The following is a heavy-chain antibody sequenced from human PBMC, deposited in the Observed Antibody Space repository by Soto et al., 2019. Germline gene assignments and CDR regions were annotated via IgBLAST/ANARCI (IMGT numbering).Heavy chain of an antibody. CDR3: ARAMIQLWSPFDC. J-gene: IGHJ4*02. V-gene: IGHV1-69*13. Sequence: ASVKVSCKASGGTFSSDVIGWVRQAPGQGLEWMGVVIPIFGTANYAQKFQGRVTITADESSSTAYMELYSLTSEDTAMYYCARAMIQLWSPFDCWGQGTLVTVSS. CDR1: GGTFSSDV. D-gene: IGHD5-18*01. CDR2: VIPIFGTA.